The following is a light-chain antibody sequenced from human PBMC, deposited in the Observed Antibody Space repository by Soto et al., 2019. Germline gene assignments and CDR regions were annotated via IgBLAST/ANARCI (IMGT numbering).Light chain of an antibody. CDR1: QSVRSSS. CDR2: GAS. CDR3: QQYGGSPLWT. J-gene: IGKJ1*01. Sequence: EIVLTQSPGTLSLSPGERATLSCRASQSVRSSSLAWYQQRPGQAPRLLIYGASSRATGIPGRFSGSGSGTDFTLTISRLEPEDSAVYYCQQYGGSPLWTFGQGTKVEIK. V-gene: IGKV3-20*01.